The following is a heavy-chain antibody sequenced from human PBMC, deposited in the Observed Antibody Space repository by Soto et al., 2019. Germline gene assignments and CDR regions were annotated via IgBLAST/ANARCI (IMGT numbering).Heavy chain of an antibody. CDR1: GYTFTSYY. CDR3: ATHSSSYPKIRPLPHY. V-gene: IGHV1-46*03. J-gene: IGHJ4*02. Sequence: ASVKVSWKASGYTFTSYYMHWVRQAPGQGLEWMGIINPSGGSTSYAQKFQGRVTMTRDTSTSTVYMELSSLRSEDTAVYYCATHSSSYPKIRPLPHYWGQGTLGTVSS. CDR2: INPSGGST. D-gene: IGHD6-13*01.